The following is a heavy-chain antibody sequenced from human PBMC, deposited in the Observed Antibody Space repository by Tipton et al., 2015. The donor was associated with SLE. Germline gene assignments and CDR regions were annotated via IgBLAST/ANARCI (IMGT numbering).Heavy chain of an antibody. J-gene: IGHJ5*02. CDR3: ARVPYYYGSGSSNWFDP. D-gene: IGHD3-10*01. Sequence: GLVKPSETLSLTCAVYGGSFSGYYWSWIRQPPGKGLEWIGEINHSGSTNYNPSLKSRVTISVDTSKNQFSLKLSSVTAADTAVYYCARVPYYYGSGSSNWFDPWGQGTLVTVSS. V-gene: IGHV4-34*01. CDR1: GGSFSGYY. CDR2: INHSGST.